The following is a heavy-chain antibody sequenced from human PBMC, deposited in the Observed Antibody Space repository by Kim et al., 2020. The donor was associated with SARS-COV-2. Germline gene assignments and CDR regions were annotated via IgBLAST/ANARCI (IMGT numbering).Heavy chain of an antibody. V-gene: IGHV4-39*07. D-gene: IGHD3-10*01. CDR2: IYYSGST. Sequence: SETLSLTCTVSGGSISSSSFYWGWIRQPPGKGLDWIGLIYYSGSTYYNPSLKSRVSISVDTSKNQFSLKLNSVTAADTAVYFCARFGGSGSYSDYWGEGT. J-gene: IGHJ4*02. CDR3: ARFGGSGSYSDY. CDR1: GGSISSSSFY.